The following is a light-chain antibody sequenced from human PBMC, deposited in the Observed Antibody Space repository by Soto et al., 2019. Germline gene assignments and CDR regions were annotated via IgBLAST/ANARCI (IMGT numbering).Light chain of an antibody. CDR2: GAS. CDR1: QSVSSN. CDR3: QQDNSWLWT. Sequence: IAVPQYPDPLSVSPGERTTLSCRASQSVSSNLAWYQQKPGQAPRLLIYGASTRSTGIPARFSGSGSGTEFTLIISSLQSEDSAVYYCQQDNSWLWTFCQGTKVDIK. V-gene: IGKV3-15*01. J-gene: IGKJ1*01.